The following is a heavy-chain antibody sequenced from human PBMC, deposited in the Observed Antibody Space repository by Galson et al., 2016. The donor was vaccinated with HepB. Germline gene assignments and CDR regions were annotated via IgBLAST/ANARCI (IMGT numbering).Heavy chain of an antibody. CDR3: ARDLYDHWFDY. CDR1: GFSLNTFG. CDR2: LRFDGTST. J-gene: IGHJ4*02. D-gene: IGHD3-16*01. V-gene: IGHV3-33*08. Sequence: SLRLSCAASGFSLNTFGTHWVRQAPGRGLEWVAYLRFDGTSTYYGDSVMGRSTISRDISTNTIYLQMNSLRAEDTGLYYCARDLYDHWFDYWGQGTPVVVSS.